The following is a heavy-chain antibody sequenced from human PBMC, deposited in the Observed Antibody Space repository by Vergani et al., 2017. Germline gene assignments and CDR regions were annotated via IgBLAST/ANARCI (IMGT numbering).Heavy chain of an antibody. CDR2: INHSGST. CDR3: ARRKYDCWSCFYTGAANDKYYYYYYGMDV. J-gene: IGHJ6*02. D-gene: IGHD3-3*01. Sequence: QVQLQQWGAGLLKPSETLSLTCAVYGGSFSGYYWSWIRQPPGKGLEWIGEINHSGSTNYNPSLKSRVTISVDTSKNQFSLKLSSVTAADTAVYYCARRKYDCWSCFYTGAANDKYYYYYYGMDVWGQGTTVTVSS. CDR1: GGSFSGYY. V-gene: IGHV4-34*01.